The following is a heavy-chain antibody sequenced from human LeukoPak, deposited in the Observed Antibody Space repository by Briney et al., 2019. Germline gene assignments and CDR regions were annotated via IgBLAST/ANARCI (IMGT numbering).Heavy chain of an antibody. CDR3: ARDLHPRLTSYFDY. J-gene: IGHJ4*02. D-gene: IGHD1/OR15-1a*01. V-gene: IGHV3-23*01. CDR1: GFTLRDYA. CDR2: IRVDGGTT. Sequence: SGGSLRLSCSVSGFTLRDYAMSWVRQGPGGGVEWVSVIRVDGGTTYYADCVEGRFTVSRDNSKNTLYLEMRSLRAEDTAVYYCARDLHPRLTSYFDYWGQGTLVTVSS.